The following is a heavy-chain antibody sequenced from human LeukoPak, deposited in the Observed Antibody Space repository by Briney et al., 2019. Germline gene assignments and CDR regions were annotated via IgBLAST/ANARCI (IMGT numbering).Heavy chain of an antibody. CDR3: ARDLLNGFDL. V-gene: IGHV4-39*07. Sequence: SETLSLTCTVPYDSISSSSYYWGWIRQPPGKGLQWIGSIYEGRTTYYNPSLKSRVTISVDTSKNQFSLKVTSVTAADTAVYYCARDLLNGFDLWGRGTLVTVSS. J-gene: IGHJ2*01. CDR1: YDSISSSSYY. D-gene: IGHD2-8*01. CDR2: IYEGRTT.